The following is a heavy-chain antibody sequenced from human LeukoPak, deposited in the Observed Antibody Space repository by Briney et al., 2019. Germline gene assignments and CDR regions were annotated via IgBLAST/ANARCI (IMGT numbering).Heavy chain of an antibody. D-gene: IGHD2-21*02. CDR3: ARRAESHIVVVTGLDV. Sequence: SVKVSCQASGGTFSSYAISWVRQAPGQRLEWMGGIIPIFGTANYAQKFQGRVTITADESTSTAYMELSSLRSEDTAMYYCARRAESHIVVVTGLDVWGQGTTVTVSS. CDR1: GGTFSSYA. V-gene: IGHV1-69*13. CDR2: IIPIFGTA. J-gene: IGHJ6*02.